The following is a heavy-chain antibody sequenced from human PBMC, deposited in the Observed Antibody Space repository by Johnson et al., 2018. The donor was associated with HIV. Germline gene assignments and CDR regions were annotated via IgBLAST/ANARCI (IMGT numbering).Heavy chain of an antibody. CDR3: AKDWADQDVFDI. V-gene: IGHV3-7*05. CDR2: IKQDESEK. J-gene: IGHJ3*02. Sequence: VQLVESGGGLVQPGGSLRLSCVGSGFIFSSYWMSWVRQAPGKGLEWVANIKQDESEKYHVDSVKGRFTISRDNAKNSLYLQMHSLRAEDTAVYYCAKDWADQDVFDIWGQGTMVTVSS. CDR1: GFIFSSYW. D-gene: IGHD3-16*01.